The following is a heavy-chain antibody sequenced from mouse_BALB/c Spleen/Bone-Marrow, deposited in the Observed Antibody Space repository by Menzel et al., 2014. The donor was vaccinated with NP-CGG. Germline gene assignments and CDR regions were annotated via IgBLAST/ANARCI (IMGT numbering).Heavy chain of an antibody. V-gene: IGHV3-1*02. CDR3: ARDDGYYALFDY. CDR2: IHYSGST. D-gene: IGHD2-3*01. J-gene: IGHJ2*02. Sequence: VQLQQSGPDLVKPSQSLSLTCTVTGYSITSGYSWHWIRQFPGNKLEWMGYIHYSGSTNYNPSLKSRISITRDTSKNQFFLHLNSVTTEDTATYYCARDDGYYALFDYWGQGTSLTVSS. CDR1: GYSITSGYS.